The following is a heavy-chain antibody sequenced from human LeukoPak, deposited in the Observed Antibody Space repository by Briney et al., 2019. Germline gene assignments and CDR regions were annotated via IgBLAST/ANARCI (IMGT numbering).Heavy chain of an antibody. CDR2: INHSGST. CDR3: ARQWLRLKVGFDY. CDR1: GGSFSGYY. V-gene: IGHV4-34*01. J-gene: IGHJ4*02. Sequence: KASETLSLTCAVYGGSFSGYYWSWIRQPPGKGLEWIGEINHSGSTNYNPSLKSRVTISVDMSKNQFSLKLSSVTAADTAVYYCARQWLRLKVGFDYWGQGTLVTVSS. D-gene: IGHD5-12*01.